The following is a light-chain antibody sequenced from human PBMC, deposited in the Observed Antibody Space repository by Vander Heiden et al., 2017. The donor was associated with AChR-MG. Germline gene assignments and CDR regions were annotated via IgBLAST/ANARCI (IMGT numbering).Light chain of an antibody. Sequence: QSAPTQPASVSGSPGQSSTIHCTGTSSNFGGNNYVSWHQQHPGKAPKLMIYDVSKRPSGVSNRFSGPKAGNTASLTISGLQAEDEADYYCSSYTSSSTRVFGGGTKLTVL. V-gene: IGLV2-14*01. CDR3: SSYTSSSTRV. CDR2: DVS. J-gene: IGLJ3*02. CDR1: SSNFGGNNY.